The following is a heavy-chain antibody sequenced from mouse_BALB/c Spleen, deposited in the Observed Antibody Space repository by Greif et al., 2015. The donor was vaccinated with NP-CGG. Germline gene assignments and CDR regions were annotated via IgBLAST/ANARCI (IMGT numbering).Heavy chain of an antibody. CDR3: ARSLYGNQYFDY. CDR1: GYTFTSYW. D-gene: IGHD2-10*02. J-gene: IGHJ2*01. V-gene: IGHV1S41*01. CDR2: IAPGSGST. Sequence: DLVKPGASVKLSCKASGYTFTSYWINWMKQRPGQGLEWIGRIAPGSGSTYYNEMFKGKATLTVDTSSSTAYIQLSSLSSEDSAVYFCARSLYGNQYFDYWGQGTTLTVSS.